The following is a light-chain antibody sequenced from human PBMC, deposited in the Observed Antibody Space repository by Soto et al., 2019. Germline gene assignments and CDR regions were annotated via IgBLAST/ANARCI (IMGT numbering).Light chain of an antibody. CDR1: QAISSS. J-gene: IGKJ3*01. CDR2: GTS. CDR3: QQLNNYPFT. V-gene: IGKV1-9*01. Sequence: IQLTQSPSSLSVSVGDRVTITCRASQAISSSVAWYQVKPGKAPKLLIYGTSTLQSGVPSRFSGSGSGTDFTLTISSLQPEDCATYYCQQLNNYPFTFGTGTKVAIK.